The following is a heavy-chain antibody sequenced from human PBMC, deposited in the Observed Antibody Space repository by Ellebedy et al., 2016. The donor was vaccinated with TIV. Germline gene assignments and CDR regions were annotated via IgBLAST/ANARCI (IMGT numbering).Heavy chain of an antibody. J-gene: IGHJ4*02. CDR3: ASGQYGSGYFDY. CDR1: GGSFSGYY. V-gene: IGHV4-34*01. CDR2: INHSGST. Sequence: MPSETLSLTCAVYGGSFSGYYWSWIRQPPGKGLEWIGEINHSGSTNYNPSLKSRVTISVDTSKNQFSLKLSPVTAADTAVYYCASGQYGSGYFDYWGQGTQSPSPQ. D-gene: IGHD3-10*01.